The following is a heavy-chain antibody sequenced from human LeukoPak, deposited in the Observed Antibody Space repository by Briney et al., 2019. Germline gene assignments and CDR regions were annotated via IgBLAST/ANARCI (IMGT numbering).Heavy chain of an antibody. V-gene: IGHV4-39*07. D-gene: IGHD6-19*01. CDR3: ARDEGSGWYAY. J-gene: IGHJ4*02. Sequence: SETLSLTCTVSGGSISSSSYYWGWIRQPPGKGLEWIGSIYYSGSTYYNPSLKSRVTMSGDTSKNLFSLRLTSVTAADMAIYYCARDEGSGWYAYWGQGTLVTVSS. CDR1: GGSISSSSYY. CDR2: IYYSGST.